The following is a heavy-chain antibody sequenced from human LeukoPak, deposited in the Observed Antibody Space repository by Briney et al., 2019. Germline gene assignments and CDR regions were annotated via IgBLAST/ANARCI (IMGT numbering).Heavy chain of an antibody. CDR1: GYTFTSYY. CDR2: INPSGGST. Sequence: GASVKVSCKASGYTFTSYYMHWVRQAPGQGLEWMGIINPSGGSTSYAQKFQGRVTMTRGTSTSTVYMELSSLRSEDTAVYYCARSFGRPDYYYYGMDVWGQGTTVTVSS. D-gene: IGHD2-2*01. V-gene: IGHV1-46*01. J-gene: IGHJ6*02. CDR3: ARSFGRPDYYYYGMDV.